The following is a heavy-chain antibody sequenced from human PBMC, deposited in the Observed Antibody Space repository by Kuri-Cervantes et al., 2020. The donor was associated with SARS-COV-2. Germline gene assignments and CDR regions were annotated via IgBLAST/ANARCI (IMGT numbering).Heavy chain of an antibody. J-gene: IGHJ5*02. V-gene: IGHV1-18*01. D-gene: IGHD3-10*01. CDR3: ARGGEDAVRETRNWFEP. CDR2: ISAYNGNT. CDR1: GYTFTSYG. Sequence: ASVKVSCKASGYTFTSYGISWVRQAPGQGLEWMGWISAYNGNTNYAQKLQGRVTMTTDTSTSTAYMELRSLRSDDTAVYYCARGGEDAVRETRNWFEPWGQGTQVTVSS.